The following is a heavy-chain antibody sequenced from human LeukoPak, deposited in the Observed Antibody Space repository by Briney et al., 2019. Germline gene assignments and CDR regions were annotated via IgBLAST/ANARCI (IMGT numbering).Heavy chain of an antibody. V-gene: IGHV3-21*06. CDR1: GLTFSTSG. J-gene: IGHJ4*02. Sequence: GGSLRLSCTASGLTFSTSGFNWVRQAPGKGLEWVASIGPTGSDRYHADSIKGRFTISRDNANNFLYLQMNSLRAEDTAVYYCATVTNGRHYVYWGQGTLLPVSS. CDR3: ATVTNGRHYVY. CDR2: IGPTGSDR. D-gene: IGHD1-14*01.